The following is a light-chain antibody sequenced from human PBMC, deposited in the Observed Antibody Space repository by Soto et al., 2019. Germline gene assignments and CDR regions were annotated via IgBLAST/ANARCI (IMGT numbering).Light chain of an antibody. CDR3: QQYGRSPHS. V-gene: IGKV3-20*01. CDR2: AAS. J-gene: IGKJ2*03. Sequence: EIVLTQSPATLSLSAGERATLSCRPSQILSPSYLAWYQHTPGQGPRLLIFAASSRPTGVPDRLSRSGSGKDFTLTITRLEPEDFPSYYCQQYGRSPHSFGRGTHLEIK. CDR1: QILSPSY.